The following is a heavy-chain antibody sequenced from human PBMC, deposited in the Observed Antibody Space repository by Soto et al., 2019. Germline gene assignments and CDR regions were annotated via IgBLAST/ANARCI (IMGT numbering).Heavy chain of an antibody. CDR2: ISSSSSYT. D-gene: IGHD1-7*01. CDR3: ARGVLAGTFDF. V-gene: IGHV3-11*06. Sequence: GGSLRLSCAASGFTFSDYYMSWIRQAPGKGLEWVSYISSSSSYTKYADSVKGRFTISRDNAKNSLYLQMNSPSAEDTAVYYCARGVLAGTFDFWGQGTLVTVYS. J-gene: IGHJ4*02. CDR1: GFTFSDYY.